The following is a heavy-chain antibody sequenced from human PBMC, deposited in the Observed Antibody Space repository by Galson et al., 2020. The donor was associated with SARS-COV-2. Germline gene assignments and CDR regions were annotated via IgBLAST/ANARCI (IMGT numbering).Heavy chain of an antibody. J-gene: IGHJ4*02. D-gene: IGHD3-3*01. CDR2: ISYDGSNK. Sequence: GGSLRLSCAASGFTFSSYGMHWVRQAPGKGLEWVAVISYDGSNKYYADSVKGRFTISRDNSKNTLYLQMNSLRAEDTAVYYCAKDYQRWYYEFWSGPASVDYFGSWGQGPLVSVSS. V-gene: IGHV3-30*18. CDR1: GFTFSSYG. CDR3: AKDYQRWYYEFWSGPASVDYFGS.